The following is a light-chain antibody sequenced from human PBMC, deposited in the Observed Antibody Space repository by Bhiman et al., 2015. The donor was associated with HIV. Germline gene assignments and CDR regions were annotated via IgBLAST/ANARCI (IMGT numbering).Light chain of an antibody. CDR1: SSDVGTYNH. V-gene: IGLV2-11*01. CDR3: CSYAGSYTYV. CDR2: DVS. Sequence: QSALTQPASVSGSPGQSITISCTGTSSDVGTYNHVSWYQQHPGKAPKLMIYDVSKRPSGVPDRFSGSKSGNTASLTISGLQAEDEADYYCCSYAGSYTYVFGTGTKVTVL. J-gene: IGLJ1*01.